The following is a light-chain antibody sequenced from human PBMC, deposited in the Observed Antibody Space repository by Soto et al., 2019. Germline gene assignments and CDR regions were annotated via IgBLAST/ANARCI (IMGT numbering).Light chain of an antibody. CDR2: DVS. CDR3: QQRSSWPLT. J-gene: IGKJ4*01. Sequence: EIVLTQSPATLSLSPGERATLSCRASQSISSYLAWYQQKPGQAPRLFIFDVSNRATGIPARFSGSGSGTDFTLTISSLEPEDFAVYYCQQRSSWPLTFGGGTKVEIK. CDR1: QSISSY. V-gene: IGKV3-11*01.